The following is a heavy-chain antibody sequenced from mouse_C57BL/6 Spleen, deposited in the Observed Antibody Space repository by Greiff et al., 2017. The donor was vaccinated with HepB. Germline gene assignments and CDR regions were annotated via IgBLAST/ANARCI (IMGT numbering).Heavy chain of an antibody. D-gene: IGHD4-1*02. CDR2: IDPENGDT. V-gene: IGHV14-4*01. CDR3: TTDPTGTGWYFDV. Sequence: VQLQQSGAELVRPGASVKLSCTASGFNIKDDYMHWVKQRPEQGLEWIGWIDPENGDTEYASKFQGKATITADTSSNTAYLQLSSLTSEDTAVYYCTTDPTGTGWYFDVWGTGTTVTVSS. CDR1: GFNIKDDY. J-gene: IGHJ1*03.